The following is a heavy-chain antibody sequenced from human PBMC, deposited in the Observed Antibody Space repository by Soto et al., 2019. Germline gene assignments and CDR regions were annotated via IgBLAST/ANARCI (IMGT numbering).Heavy chain of an antibody. CDR2: ISSSSSYI. CDR3: ARDSKGYDFWSGYLDWFDP. D-gene: IGHD3-3*01. J-gene: IGHJ5*02. Sequence: EVQLVESGGGLVKPGGSLRLSCAASGFTFSSYSMNWVRQAPGKGLEWVSSISSSSSYIYYADSVKGRFTISRDNAKNSLYLQMNSLRAEDTAVYYCARDSKGYDFWSGYLDWFDPWGQGTLVTVSS. V-gene: IGHV3-21*01. CDR1: GFTFSSYS.